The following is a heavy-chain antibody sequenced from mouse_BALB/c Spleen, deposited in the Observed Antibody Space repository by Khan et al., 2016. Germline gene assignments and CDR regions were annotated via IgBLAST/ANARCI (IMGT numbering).Heavy chain of an antibody. J-gene: IGHJ1*03. CDR1: GFDFSRYW. CDR3: ASTFWYFNV. V-gene: IGHV4-1*02. Sequence: EVQLQESGGGLVQPAGSLTLPCAASGFDFSRYWMRWVRQPLGQGIEWIGENNPDSSTINYTPSLKAQFIISRDNANNTLDLQMSKDRFEATAPYYCASTFWYFNVWGTGTTVTGSS. CDR2: NNPDSSTI.